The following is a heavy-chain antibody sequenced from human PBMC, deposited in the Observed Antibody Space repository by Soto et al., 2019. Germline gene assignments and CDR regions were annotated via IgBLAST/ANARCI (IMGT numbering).Heavy chain of an antibody. V-gene: IGHV1-18*01. CDR3: ARGGDVNYYHGMDV. CDR1: GYTFTSYG. CDR2: ISAYNGKT. D-gene: IGHD5-12*01. Sequence: QVQLVQSGGEVKKPGASEKLSCTASGYTFTSYGISWVRQAPGLGLEWMGWISAYNGKTNYAQNVQGRVTMTTDTSTRTAYMDLRSLRSDDTAVYYCARGGDVNYYHGMDVWGQGTTVTVSS. J-gene: IGHJ6*02.